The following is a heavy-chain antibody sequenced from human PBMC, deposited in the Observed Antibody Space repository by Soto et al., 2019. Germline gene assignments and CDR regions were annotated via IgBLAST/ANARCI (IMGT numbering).Heavy chain of an antibody. J-gene: IGHJ1*01. D-gene: IGHD3-3*01. CDR2: ISGSGGST. CDR1: GFTFSSYA. Sequence: EVQLLESGGGLVQPGGSLRLSCAASGFTFSSYAMSWVRQAPGKGLEWVSAISGSGGSTYYADSVQGRFTISRDNSKNTLYLQMNSLRAEDTAVYYCADDFWSGYYSYFQHWGQGTLVTVSS. CDR3: ADDFWSGYYSYFQH. V-gene: IGHV3-23*01.